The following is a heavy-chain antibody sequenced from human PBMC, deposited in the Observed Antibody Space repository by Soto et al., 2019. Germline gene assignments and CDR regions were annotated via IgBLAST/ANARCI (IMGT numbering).Heavy chain of an antibody. CDR2: IYSGGST. J-gene: IGHJ4*02. CDR3: ARVGRAVAEHFDY. D-gene: IGHD6-19*01. CDR1: GFTVSSNY. Sequence: EVQLVETGGGLIQPGGSLRLSCAASGFTVSSNYMSWVRQAPGKGLEWVSVIYSGGSTYYADSVKGRFTISRDNSKNTVYLQMNSLKAEDTAVYYCARVGRAVAEHFDYWGQGTLVTVSS. V-gene: IGHV3-53*02.